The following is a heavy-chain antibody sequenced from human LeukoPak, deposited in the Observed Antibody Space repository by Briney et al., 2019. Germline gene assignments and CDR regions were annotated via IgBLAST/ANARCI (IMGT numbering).Heavy chain of an antibody. CDR3: ARAVPAAIILSLNWFDP. CDR1: GYTFTNHS. Sequence: ASVKVSCKASGYTFTNHSISWVRQAPGQGLEWMGWISAYNGNTNYAQKLQGRVTMTTDTSTSTAYMELRSLRSDDTAVYYCARAVPAAIILSLNWFDPWGQGTLVTVSS. J-gene: IGHJ5*02. CDR2: ISAYNGNT. D-gene: IGHD2-2*01. V-gene: IGHV1-18*04.